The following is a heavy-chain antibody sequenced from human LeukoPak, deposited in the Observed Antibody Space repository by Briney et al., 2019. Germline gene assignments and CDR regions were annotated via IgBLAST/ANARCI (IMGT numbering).Heavy chain of an antibody. D-gene: IGHD2-15*01. CDR3: ATNLGPRRRSPVVMDV. Sequence: PGGSLRLSCAASGFTFSSYEMNWVRQAPGKGLEWVSYTSSSGSTVYYADSVKGRFTISRDNAKNSLSLQMNSLRAEDTAVYYCATNLGPRRRSPVVMDVWGQGTTVTVSS. J-gene: IGHJ6*02. CDR2: TSSSGSTV. V-gene: IGHV3-48*03. CDR1: GFTFSSYE.